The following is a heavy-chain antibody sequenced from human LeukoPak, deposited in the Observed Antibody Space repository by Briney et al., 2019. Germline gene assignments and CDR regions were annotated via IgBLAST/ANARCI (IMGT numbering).Heavy chain of an antibody. D-gene: IGHD3-16*01. CDR2: IRYDGNDK. J-gene: IGHJ4*02. CDR3: TKDWAGFDN. CDR1: GFTFSSFG. V-gene: IGHV3-30*02. Sequence: GGSLRLSCAASGFTFSSFGMHWVRQAPGKGLEWVAFIRYDGNDKYYADSVKGRFTISRDNSKNTLYLQINNLRAEDTAVYYCTKDWAGFDNWGQGTLVTVSS.